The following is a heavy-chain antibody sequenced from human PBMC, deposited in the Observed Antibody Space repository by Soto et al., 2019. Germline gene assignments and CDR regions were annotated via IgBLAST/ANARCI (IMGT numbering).Heavy chain of an antibody. J-gene: IGHJ4*01. CDR2: TYYRSKWYY. Sequence: PSQTLSLTCVITGDSVSSNSAGWSWVRQSPSRGLEWRGRTYYRSKWYYEYAVSVRGRITINPDTSKNQYSLQLNSVTPEDTAVYFCARGEQYSGRIFDYWGQGTLVTVSS. V-gene: IGHV6-1*01. CDR1: GDSVSSNSAG. D-gene: IGHD1-26*01. CDR3: ARGEQYSGRIFDY.